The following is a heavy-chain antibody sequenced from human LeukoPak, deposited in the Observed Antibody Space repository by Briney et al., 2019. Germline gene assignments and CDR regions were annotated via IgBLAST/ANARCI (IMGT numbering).Heavy chain of an antibody. CDR2: INGDGRNT. CDR3: ARDSSGWYHWFDP. J-gene: IGHJ5*02. Sequence: GGSLRLSCAASGFDLSSHWMHWVRQAPGKGLVWLSRINGDGRNTGYADSVKGRFTISRDNAKNSLYLQMNSLRAEDTAVYYCARDSSGWYHWFDPWGQGTLVTVSS. V-gene: IGHV3-74*01. D-gene: IGHD6-19*01. CDR1: GFDLSSHW.